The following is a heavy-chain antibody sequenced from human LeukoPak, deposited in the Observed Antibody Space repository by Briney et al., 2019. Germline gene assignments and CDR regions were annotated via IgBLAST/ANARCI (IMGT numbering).Heavy chain of an antibody. J-gene: IGHJ4*02. D-gene: IGHD6-13*01. CDR1: GGSISSYY. V-gene: IGHV4-59*08. CDR3: ARHRAGTLDY. Sequence: SETLSLTCTVSGGSISSYYWSWIRQPPGKGLEWIGYIYYNGSTNYNPSLKSRVTISVDTSKNQFSLKLSSVTAADTAVYYCARHRAGTLDYWGQGTLVTVSS. CDR2: IYYNGST.